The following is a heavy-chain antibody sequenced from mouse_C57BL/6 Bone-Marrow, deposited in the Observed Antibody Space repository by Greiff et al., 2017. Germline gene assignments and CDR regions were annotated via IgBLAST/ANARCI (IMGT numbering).Heavy chain of an antibody. J-gene: IGHJ2*01. V-gene: IGHV1-26*01. CDR3: ASCSFYYGSSYFDY. D-gene: IGHD1-1*01. CDR1: GYTFTDYY. CDR2: INPNNGGT. Sequence: EVQLQQSGPELVKPGASVKISCKASGYTFTDYYMNWVKQSHGKSLEWIGDINPNNGGTSYNQKFKGKATLTVDKSSSTAYMELRSLTSADSAVYYCASCSFYYGSSYFDYWGQGTTLTVSS.